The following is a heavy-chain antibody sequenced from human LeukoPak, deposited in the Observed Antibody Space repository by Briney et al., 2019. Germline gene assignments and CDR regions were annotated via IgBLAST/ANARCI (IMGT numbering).Heavy chain of an antibody. J-gene: IGHJ5*02. Sequence: GGSLRLSCAASGFTFKLYWMHWVRQVPGKRPVWVSRINNDGSDTIYADSVRGRFTISRDDAKNTVYLQMNNLRAEDTAVYYCVRGGPTTWSWGQGTLVTVSS. CDR2: INNDGSDT. V-gene: IGHV3-74*01. CDR1: GFTFKLYW. CDR3: VRGGPTTWS. D-gene: IGHD1-14*01.